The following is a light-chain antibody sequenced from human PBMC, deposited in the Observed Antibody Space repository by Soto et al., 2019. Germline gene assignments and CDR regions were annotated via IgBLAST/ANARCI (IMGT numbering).Light chain of an antibody. CDR1: QGISSY. CDR3: QQLNSYPRLT. Sequence: DIQLTQSPSFLSASVGDRVTITCRASQGISSYLAWYQQKPGKAPKLLIYAASTLRSGVPPRFSGSGSGTEFTLTISSLQPEDFATYYCQQLNSYPRLTFGGGTKVEMK. CDR2: AAS. V-gene: IGKV1-9*01. J-gene: IGKJ4*01.